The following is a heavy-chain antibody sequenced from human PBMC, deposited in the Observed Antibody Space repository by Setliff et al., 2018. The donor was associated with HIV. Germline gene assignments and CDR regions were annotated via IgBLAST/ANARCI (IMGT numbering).Heavy chain of an antibody. V-gene: IGHV3-48*03. CDR2: ISNSGSTI. CDR1: GFTFSNYA. Sequence: GGSLRLSCAASGFTFSNYAMSWVRQAPGKGLEWVSYISNSGSTIYYADSVKGRFTISRDNAKNSLYLQMNSLRAEDTAVYYCARDCVAVAGTGPDAFDIWGRGTKVTVSS. J-gene: IGHJ3*02. CDR3: ARDCVAVAGTGPDAFDI. D-gene: IGHD6-19*01.